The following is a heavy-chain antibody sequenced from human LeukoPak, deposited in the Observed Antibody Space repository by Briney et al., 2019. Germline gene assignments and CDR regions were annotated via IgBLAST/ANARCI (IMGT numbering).Heavy chain of an antibody. CDR3: ARDGDYGDYGY. Sequence: GGSLRLSCAASGLTFSSYWMSWVRQAPGKGLEWVANIKQDGSEKYYVDSVKGRFTISRDNAKNSLYLQMNSLRAEDTAVYYCARDGDYGDYGYWGQGTLVTVSS. J-gene: IGHJ4*02. CDR1: GLTFSSYW. CDR2: IKQDGSEK. V-gene: IGHV3-7*01. D-gene: IGHD4-17*01.